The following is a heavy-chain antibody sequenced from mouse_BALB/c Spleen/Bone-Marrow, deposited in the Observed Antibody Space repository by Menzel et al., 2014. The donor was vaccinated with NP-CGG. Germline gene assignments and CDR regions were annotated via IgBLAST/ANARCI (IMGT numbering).Heavy chain of an antibody. CDR2: ISRGSSTI. CDR1: GFTFSGFG. CDR3: ARSGITTGSYWSFDI. Sequence: EVKVVESGGGLVQPGGSRKLSCAASGFTFSGFGMHWVRQAPEKGLEWVAYISRGSSTIYYADTVKGRFTISRDNPKNTLFLQMTSLRSEDTAMDYCARSGITTGSYWSFDIWGAGTTVTVSS. V-gene: IGHV5-17*02. D-gene: IGHD1-1*01. J-gene: IGHJ1*01.